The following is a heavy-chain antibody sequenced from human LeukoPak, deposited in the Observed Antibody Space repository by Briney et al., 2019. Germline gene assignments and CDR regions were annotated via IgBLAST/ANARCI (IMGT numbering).Heavy chain of an antibody. D-gene: IGHD3-3*01. V-gene: IGHV3-23*01. CDR1: GFTFSSYA. J-gene: IGHJ4*02. CDR3: AKMGTTIFGVVIMDSFDY. CDR2: ISGSGGST. Sequence: PGGSLRLSCAASGFTFSSYAMSWVRQAPGKGLGWVSAISGSGGSTYYADSVKGRFTISRDNSKNTLYLQMNSLRAEDTAVYYCAKMGTTIFGVVIMDSFDYWGQGTLVTVSS.